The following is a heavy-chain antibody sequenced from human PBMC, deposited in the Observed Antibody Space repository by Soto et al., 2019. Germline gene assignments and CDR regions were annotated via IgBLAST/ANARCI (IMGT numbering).Heavy chain of an antibody. D-gene: IGHD2-8*01. CDR2: INAGNGNT. CDR3: ALDSGSPAYCTNGVCYKAVAGPFDY. Sequence: QVQLVQSGAEVKKPGASVKVSCKASGYTFTSYAMHWVRQAPGQRLEWMGWINAGNGNTKYSQKFQGRVTIARDTSASTAYFELSSLRSEDTAVYYCALDSGSPAYCTNGVCYKAVAGPFDYWGQGTLVTVSS. J-gene: IGHJ4*02. CDR1: GYTFTSYA. V-gene: IGHV1-3*01.